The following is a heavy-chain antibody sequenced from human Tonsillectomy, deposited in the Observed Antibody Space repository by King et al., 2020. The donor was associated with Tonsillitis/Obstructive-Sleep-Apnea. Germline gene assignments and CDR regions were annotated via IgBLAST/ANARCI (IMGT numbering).Heavy chain of an antibody. D-gene: IGHD6-13*01. CDR1: GFTFSSYA. CDR3: AGLAPWDAFDI. J-gene: IGHJ3*02. Sequence: VQLVESGGGVVQPGRSLRLSCAASGFTFSSYAMHWVRQAPGKGLEWVAVISYDGSNKYYADSVKGRFTISRDNSKNTLYLQMNSLRAEDTAVYYCAGLAPWDAFDIWGQGTMVTVSS. CDR2: ISYDGSNK. V-gene: IGHV3-30*04.